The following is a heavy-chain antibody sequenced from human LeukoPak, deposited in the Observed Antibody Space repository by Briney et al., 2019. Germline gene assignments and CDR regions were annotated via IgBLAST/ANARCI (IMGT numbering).Heavy chain of an antibody. CDR1: GGTFTSYA. CDR3: ARGNCSSTICYDGAFDI. CDR2: IIPIFGTA. Sequence: WASVKVSCKASGGTFTSYAISWVRQAPGQGLEWMGVIIPIFGTANYAQKFQGRVTITADKSTSTAYMLLSSLRSEDTAVYYCARGNCSSTICYDGAFDIWGQGTMVTVSS. D-gene: IGHD2-2*01. J-gene: IGHJ3*02. V-gene: IGHV1-69*06.